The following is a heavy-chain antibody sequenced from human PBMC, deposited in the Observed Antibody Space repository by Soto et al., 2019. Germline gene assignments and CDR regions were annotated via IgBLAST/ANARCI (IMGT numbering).Heavy chain of an antibody. CDR2: ITSTGST. D-gene: IGHD1-26*01. CDR3: AVTSGSYYLAFDY. Sequence: PGGSLRLSCAASGFIFSTNGMSWVRQAPGKGLEWVSSITSTGSTYYADSVEGRFTLSRDNSKNTMFLQMNSLRAEDTAVYYCAVTSGSYYLAFDYWGQGTLVTVSS. J-gene: IGHJ4*02. CDR1: GFIFSTNG. V-gene: IGHV3-23*01.